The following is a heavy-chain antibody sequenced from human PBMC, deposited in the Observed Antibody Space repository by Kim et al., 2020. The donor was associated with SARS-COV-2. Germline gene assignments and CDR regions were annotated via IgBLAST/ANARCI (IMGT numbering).Heavy chain of an antibody. CDR1: GFTFSSYA. Sequence: GGSLRLSCAASGFTFSSYAMSWVRQAPGKGLEWVSAISGSGGSTYYADSVKGRFTISRDNSKNTLYLQMNSLRAEDTAVYYCANLPYYGSGSYYNGEYFDYWGQGTLVTVSS. J-gene: IGHJ4*02. CDR3: ANLPYYGSGSYYNGEYFDY. CDR2: ISGSGGST. D-gene: IGHD3-10*01. V-gene: IGHV3-23*01.